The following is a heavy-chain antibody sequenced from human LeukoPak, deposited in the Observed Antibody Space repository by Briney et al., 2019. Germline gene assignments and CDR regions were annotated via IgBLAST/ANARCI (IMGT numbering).Heavy chain of an antibody. D-gene: IGHD6-19*01. CDR1: GFTFSSYG. CDR3: AKGPQIAVAAPWGWLDP. CDR2: ISYDGSNK. Sequence: GGSLRLSCAASGFTFSSYGMHWVRQAPGKGLEWVAVISYDGSNKYYADSVKGRFTISRDNSKNTLYLQMNSLRPEDTAVYYCAKGPQIAVAAPWGWLDPWGQGTLVTVSS. J-gene: IGHJ5*02. V-gene: IGHV3-30*18.